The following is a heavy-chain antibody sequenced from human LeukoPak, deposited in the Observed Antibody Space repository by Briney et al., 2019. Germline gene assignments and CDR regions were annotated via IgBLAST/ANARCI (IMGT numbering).Heavy chain of an antibody. Sequence: SETLSLTCTVSGGSISSYYWTWIRQPPGKGLEWIGYIYYSGSTNYNPSLKSRVTISVDTSKNQFSLKLTSVTAADTAVYYCARVDGSCSGGSCPSGNWFDPWGQGTLVTVSS. J-gene: IGHJ5*02. CDR3: ARVDGSCSGGSCPSGNWFDP. CDR2: IYYSGST. D-gene: IGHD2-15*01. CDR1: GGSISSYY. V-gene: IGHV4-59*01.